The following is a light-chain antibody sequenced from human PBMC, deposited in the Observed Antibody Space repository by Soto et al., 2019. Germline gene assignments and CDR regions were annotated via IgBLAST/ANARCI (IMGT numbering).Light chain of an antibody. Sequence: DIQMTQSPCSLSASVGDIVTITCRSSQSITTWLAWYQQRPGKAPKLLIYDVSSLQSGVPSRFSGSGSGTEFTLTISSLQPDDFATYYCQHYKMYSPWTFGQGTKVDIK. J-gene: IGKJ1*01. V-gene: IGKV1-5*01. CDR3: QHYKMYSPWT. CDR1: QSITTW. CDR2: DVS.